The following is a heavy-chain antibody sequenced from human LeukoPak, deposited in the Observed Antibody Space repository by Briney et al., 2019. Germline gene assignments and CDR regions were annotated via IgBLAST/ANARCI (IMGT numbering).Heavy chain of an antibody. CDR1: GGSISSSI. V-gene: IGHV4-59*01. Sequence: PSETLSLTCTVPGGSISSSIWCWIRQPPGKGLGWVGYIYYGGRTTYTPSLQSRVTIPAATSRTQISLMRSSVTAAGTAVYYCARGFDRVPRVHYFDYCGRGTVATVSS. J-gene: IGHJ4*02. D-gene: IGHD3-10*01. CDR3: ARGFDRVPRVHYFDY. CDR2: IYYGGRT.